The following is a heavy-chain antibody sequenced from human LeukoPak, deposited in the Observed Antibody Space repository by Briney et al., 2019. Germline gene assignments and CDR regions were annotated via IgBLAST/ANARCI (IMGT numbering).Heavy chain of an antibody. CDR1: GGSISSSSYY. CDR3: AGRFGELSYYYYYYMDG. Sequence: PSETLSLTCTVSGGSISSSSYYWGWIRQPPGKGLEWIGSIYYSGSTYYNPSLKSRVTISVDTSKNQFSLKLSSVTAADTAVYYCAGRFGELSYYYYYYMDGWGKGTTVTVSS. D-gene: IGHD3-10*01. V-gene: IGHV4-39*07. J-gene: IGHJ6*03. CDR2: IYYSGST.